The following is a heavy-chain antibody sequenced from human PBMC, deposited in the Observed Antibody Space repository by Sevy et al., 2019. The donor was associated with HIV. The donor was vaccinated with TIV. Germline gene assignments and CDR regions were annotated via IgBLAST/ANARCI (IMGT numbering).Heavy chain of an antibody. V-gene: IGHV4-39*01. CDR3: ARHVRAFDI. CDR2: IYYSGST. CDR1: GGSISISSHY. J-gene: IGHJ3*02. Sequence: SETLSLTCTVSGGSISISSHYWGWIRQPPGKGLEWIGSIYYSGSTYYNPSLKSRVTISVDTSKNQFSLKLSSVTAADTAVYYCARHVRAFDIWGQGTMVTVSS.